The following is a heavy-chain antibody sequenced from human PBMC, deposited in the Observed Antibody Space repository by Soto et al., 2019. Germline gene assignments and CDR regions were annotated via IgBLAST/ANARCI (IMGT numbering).Heavy chain of an antibody. D-gene: IGHD6-19*01. CDR3: ARGGEVAGIRGNWFDP. V-gene: IGHV1-18*01. Sequence: ASVKVSCKASGYTFTSYGISWVRQAPGQGLEWMGWISAYNGNTNYAQKLQGRVTMTTDTSTSTAYMELRSLRSDDTAVYYCARGGEVAGIRGNWFDPWGKGPLVTVPS. J-gene: IGHJ5*02. CDR1: GYTFTSYG. CDR2: ISAYNGNT.